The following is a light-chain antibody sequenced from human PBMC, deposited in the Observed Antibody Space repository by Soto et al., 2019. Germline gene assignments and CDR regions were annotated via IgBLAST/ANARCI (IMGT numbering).Light chain of an antibody. Sequence: QSALTQPASVSGSPGQSITISCTVTSSDVGGYNYVSWYQQHPGKAPKLMIYEVSNRPSGVSNRFSGSKSGNTASLTISGLQAEDEADYYCSSYTSSSIDYVFVTGTKLTVL. V-gene: IGLV2-14*01. CDR2: EVS. CDR1: SSDVGGYNY. J-gene: IGLJ1*01. CDR3: SSYTSSSIDYV.